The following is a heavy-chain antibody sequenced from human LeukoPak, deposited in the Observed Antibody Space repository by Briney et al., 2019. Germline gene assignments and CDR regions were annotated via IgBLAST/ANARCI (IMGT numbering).Heavy chain of an antibody. V-gene: IGHV3-23*01. CDR1: GFIFRHYA. D-gene: IGHD5-24*01. J-gene: IGHJ5*02. CDR2: ISGSGDST. CDR3: ARDNSVRDEAWWFNT. Sequence: GGSLRLSCSASGFIFRHYAVNWVRQSPGKGLEWVSGISGSGDSTYYADSVKGRFTISRDNAKNTLYLQMNSLRSEDTAVYYCARDNSVRDEAWWFNTWGQGTLVTVSS.